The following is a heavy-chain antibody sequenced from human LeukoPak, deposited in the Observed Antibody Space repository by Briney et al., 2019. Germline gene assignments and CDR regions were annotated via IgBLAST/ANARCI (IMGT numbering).Heavy chain of an antibody. D-gene: IGHD1-26*01. Sequence: GGSLRLSCAASGFTFSSYAMSWVRQAPGKGLEWGSAISGSGGSTYYADSVKGRFTISRDNSKNTLYLQMNSLRAEDTAVYYCAKDPSEPSQWGVDYWGQGTLVTVSS. J-gene: IGHJ4*02. CDR3: AKDPSEPSQWGVDY. CDR1: GFTFSSYA. V-gene: IGHV3-23*01. CDR2: ISGSGGST.